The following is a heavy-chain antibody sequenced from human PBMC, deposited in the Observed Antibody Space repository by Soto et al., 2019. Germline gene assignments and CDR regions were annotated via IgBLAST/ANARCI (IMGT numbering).Heavy chain of an antibody. CDR2: IYYSGST. V-gene: IGHV4-31*03. J-gene: IGHJ4*02. CDR1: GGSISSGGYY. Sequence: SETLSLTCTVSGGSISSGGYYWSWIRQHPGKGLEWIGYIYYSGSTYYNPSLKSRVTISVDTSKNQFSLKLSSVTAADTAVYYCARNNAKGLPKYYFDYWGQGTLVTVSS. D-gene: IGHD5-18*01. CDR3: ARNNAKGLPKYYFDY.